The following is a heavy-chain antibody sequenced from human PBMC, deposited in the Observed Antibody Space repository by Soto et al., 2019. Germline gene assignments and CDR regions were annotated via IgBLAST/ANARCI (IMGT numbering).Heavy chain of an antibody. D-gene: IGHD3-22*01. CDR2: IYYSGST. V-gene: IGHV4-30-4*01. Sequence: SETLSLTCTVSGGSISSGDYYWSWIRQPPGKGLEWIGYIYYSGSTYYNPSLKSRVTISVDTSKNQFSLKLSSVTAADTAVYYCARGGSGYPYYFDYWGQGTLVTVSS. CDR3: ARGGSGYPYYFDY. CDR1: GGSISSGDYY. J-gene: IGHJ4*02.